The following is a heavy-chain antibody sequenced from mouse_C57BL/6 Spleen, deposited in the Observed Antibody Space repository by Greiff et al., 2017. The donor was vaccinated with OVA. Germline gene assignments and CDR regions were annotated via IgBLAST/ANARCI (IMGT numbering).Heavy chain of an antibody. D-gene: IGHD1-1*01. Sequence: VQLQQSGAELARPGASVKLSCKASGYTFTSYGISWVKQRTGQGLEWIGEIYPRSGNTYYNEKFKGKATLTADKSSSTAYMELRSLTSEDSAVYFCAREDYGSSYYAMDYWGQGTSVTVSS. J-gene: IGHJ4*01. CDR2: IYPRSGNT. CDR1: GYTFTSYG. V-gene: IGHV1-81*01. CDR3: AREDYGSSYYAMDY.